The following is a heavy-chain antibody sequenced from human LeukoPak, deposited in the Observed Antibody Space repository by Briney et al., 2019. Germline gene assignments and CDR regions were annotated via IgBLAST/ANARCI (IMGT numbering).Heavy chain of an antibody. Sequence: SETLSLTCTVSGGSISSDYWSWIRQPPGKGLEWIGYIYHSGSTNYNPSLKSRVTISVDTSKNQFSLKLNSVTAADTAVYYCARVGSSGWYASWFDPWGQGTLVTVSS. J-gene: IGHJ5*02. D-gene: IGHD6-19*01. CDR1: GGSISSDY. CDR3: ARVGSSGWYASWFDP. CDR2: IYHSGST. V-gene: IGHV4-59*08.